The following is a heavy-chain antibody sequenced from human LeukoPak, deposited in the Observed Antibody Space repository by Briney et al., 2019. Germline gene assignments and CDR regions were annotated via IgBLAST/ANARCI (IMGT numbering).Heavy chain of an antibody. CDR2: IYYSGST. V-gene: IGHV4-59*01. Sequence: SETLSLTCTVSGGSISSYYWSWIRQPPGKGLEWIGYIYYSGSTNYNPSLKSRVTISVDTSKNQFSLKLSSVTAADTAVYYCARSITWIQLWFDYWGQGTLVTVSS. CDR1: GGSISSYY. J-gene: IGHJ4*02. CDR3: ARSITWIQLWFDY. D-gene: IGHD5-18*01.